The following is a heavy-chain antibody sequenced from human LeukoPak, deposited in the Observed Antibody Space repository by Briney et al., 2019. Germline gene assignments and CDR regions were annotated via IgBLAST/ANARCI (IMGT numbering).Heavy chain of an antibody. CDR1: DGSIGSHY. Sequence: SETLSLTCSVSDGSIGSHYWSWIRQPPGKGLEWIGYIHYGGSTNYNPSLRSRVTMSLDTSKNQFSLKLTSVTAADTAVYYCARGGGHCGGARYALDYWGQGTLVTVFS. V-gene: IGHV4-59*11. CDR3: ARGGGHCGGARYALDY. CDR2: IHYGGST. J-gene: IGHJ4*02. D-gene: IGHD2-21*02.